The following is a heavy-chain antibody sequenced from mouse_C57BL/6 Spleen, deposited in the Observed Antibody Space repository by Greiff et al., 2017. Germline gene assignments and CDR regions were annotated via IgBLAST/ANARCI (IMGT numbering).Heavy chain of an antibody. J-gene: IGHJ4*01. CDR2: INPSNGGT. Sequence: QVQLKQPGTELVKPGASVKLSCKASGYTFTSYWMHWVKQRPGQGLEWIGNINPSNGGTNYNEKFKSKATLTVDKSSSTAYMQLSSLTSEDSAVYYCARSLLLRGAMDYWGQGTSVTVSS. D-gene: IGHD1-1*01. CDR3: ARSLLLRGAMDY. CDR1: GYTFTSYW. V-gene: IGHV1-53*01.